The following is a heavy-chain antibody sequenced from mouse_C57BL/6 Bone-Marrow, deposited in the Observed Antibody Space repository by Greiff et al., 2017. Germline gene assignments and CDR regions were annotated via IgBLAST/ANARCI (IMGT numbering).Heavy chain of an antibody. Sequence: EVKLEESGGDLVKPGGSLKLSCAASGFTFSSYGMSWVRQTPDKRLEWVATISSGGSYTSFPDIVKGRFTIYRDNAKNTLYLQMSSMKSEDTAMYYCARRGDDNYAMDYWGQGTSVTVSS. D-gene: IGHD2-3*01. J-gene: IGHJ4*01. CDR2: ISSGGSYT. V-gene: IGHV5-6*02. CDR3: ARRGDDNYAMDY. CDR1: GFTFSSYG.